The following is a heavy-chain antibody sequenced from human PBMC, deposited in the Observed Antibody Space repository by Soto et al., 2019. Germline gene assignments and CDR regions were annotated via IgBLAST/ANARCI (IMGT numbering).Heavy chain of an antibody. CDR2: IYYIGST. CDR3: ARDRGDYGETNWFDP. J-gene: IGHJ5*02. CDR1: GGSISSGDYY. Sequence: QVQLQEAGPGLVKPSQTLSLTCTVSGGSISSGDYYWSWIRQPPGKGLEWIGYIYYIGSTYYNPSLKSRVTISVDTSKNQFSLKLSSVTAAYTAVYYCARDRGDYGETNWFDPWGQGTLVTVSS. V-gene: IGHV4-30-4*01. D-gene: IGHD4-17*01.